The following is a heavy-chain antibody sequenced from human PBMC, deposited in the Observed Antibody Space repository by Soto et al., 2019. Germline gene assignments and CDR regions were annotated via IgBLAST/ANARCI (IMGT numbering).Heavy chain of an antibody. D-gene: IGHD2-21*01. Sequence: QVQLVQSGAEVKKPGASVKVSCKASGYTFTSYGISWVRQAPGQGLEWMGGISAYNGNTNYAQKLQGRVTMTTDTSTSTAYMELRSLRSDDTAVYYCARDGRRPNSSAWYGMDVWGQGTTVTVSS. J-gene: IGHJ6*02. CDR1: GYTFTSYG. CDR3: ARDGRRPNSSAWYGMDV. CDR2: ISAYNGNT. V-gene: IGHV1-18*04.